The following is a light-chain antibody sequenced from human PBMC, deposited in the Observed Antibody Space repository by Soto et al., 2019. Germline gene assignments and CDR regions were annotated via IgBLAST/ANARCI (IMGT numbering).Light chain of an antibody. V-gene: IGKV3-20*01. Sequence: ESVLTQSPGTLSLSPGERATLSCRASQRVTNDYLAWYQQKPGQAPRILIYGASSRPAGVPERFIGSGSGTDFTLTIDRLEPEDFAVYYCQQYGRFYVYSFGQGTRLEI. CDR1: QRVTNDY. J-gene: IGKJ2*03. CDR2: GAS. CDR3: QQYGRFYVYS.